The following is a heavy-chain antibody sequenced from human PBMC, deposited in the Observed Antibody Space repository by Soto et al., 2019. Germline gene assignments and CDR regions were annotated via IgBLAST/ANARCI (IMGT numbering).Heavy chain of an antibody. J-gene: IGHJ6*02. CDR1: GFTFSGYG. Sequence: GGSLRLSCVASGFTFSGYGMHWVRQAPGKGLEWVAGMSNDGSNKYYADSVKGRFTISRDNSKNMLYLQMNSLRTEDTAVYYFAKGSSSVYYYGLGIDVWGHGATVTVAS. V-gene: IGHV3-30*18. D-gene: IGHD6-6*01. CDR2: MSNDGSNK. CDR3: AKGSSSVYYYGLGIDV.